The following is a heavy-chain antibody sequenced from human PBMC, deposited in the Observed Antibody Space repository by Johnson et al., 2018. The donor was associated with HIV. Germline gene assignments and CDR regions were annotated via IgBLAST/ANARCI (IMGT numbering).Heavy chain of an antibody. J-gene: IGHJ3*02. D-gene: IGHD3-22*01. Sequence: QVQLVESGGGVVQPGRSLRLSCAASGFTFSTYAMHWVRQAPGKGLEWVAVISYDGSNKYYADSVKGRFTISRDNSKNTLDLQMNSLRAEDPAVYYCARVRGLIAFDIWGQGTRVTVSS. CDR2: ISYDGSNK. CDR3: ARVRGLIAFDI. V-gene: IGHV3-30-3*01. CDR1: GFTFSTYA.